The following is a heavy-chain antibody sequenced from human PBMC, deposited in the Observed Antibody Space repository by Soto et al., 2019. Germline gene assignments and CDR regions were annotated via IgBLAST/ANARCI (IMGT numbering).Heavy chain of an antibody. CDR1: GGSISSGDYY. V-gene: IGHV4-30-4*01. D-gene: IGHD4-17*01. CDR2: IYYSGST. CDR3: ARAPYGDYGENWFDP. Sequence: SETLSLTCTVSGGSISSGDYYWSWIRQPPGKGLEWIGYIYYSGSTYYNPSLKSRVTISVDTSKNQFSLKLSSVTAADTAVYYCARAPYGDYGENWFDPWGQGTLVTVSS. J-gene: IGHJ5*02.